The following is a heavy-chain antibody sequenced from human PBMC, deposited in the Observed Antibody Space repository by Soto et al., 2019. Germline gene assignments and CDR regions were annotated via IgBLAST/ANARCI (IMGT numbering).Heavy chain of an antibody. CDR3: ARTKCSGGSCYSWSLDY. D-gene: IGHD2-15*01. Sequence: SETLSLTCTVSGGSITTGGYYWSWIRQLPGKGLEWIGHRYYSESTYHNPSLKSRVSISLDTSKNQFSLKLSFVTAADTAMYYCARTKCSGGSCYSWSLDYWGQGTPVTVSS. CDR1: GGSITTGGYY. V-gene: IGHV4-31*03. CDR2: RYYSEST. J-gene: IGHJ4*02.